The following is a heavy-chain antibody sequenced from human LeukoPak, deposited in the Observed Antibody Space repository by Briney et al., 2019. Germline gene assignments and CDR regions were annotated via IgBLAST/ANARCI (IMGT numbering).Heavy chain of an antibody. CDR3: AKGVSESGDAFDI. D-gene: IGHD3-3*01. Sequence: GGSLRLSCAVSGFSLWTYGMHWVRQAPGKGLDWVSLISGDGDNTYYADSVKGRFTISRDNSKNSLYLQMNSLRTEDTALYYCAKGVSESGDAFDIWGRGTMVTVSS. CDR2: ISGDGDNT. J-gene: IGHJ3*02. V-gene: IGHV3-43*02. CDR1: GFSLWTYG.